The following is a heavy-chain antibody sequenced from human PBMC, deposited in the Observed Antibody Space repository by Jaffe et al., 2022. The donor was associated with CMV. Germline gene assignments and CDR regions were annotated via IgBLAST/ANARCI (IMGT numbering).Heavy chain of an antibody. CDR1: GFNFDEFG. CDR3: AKGQRGYRYGLIDY. CDR2: INWKSGDI. D-gene: IGHD5-18*01. J-gene: IGHJ4*02. V-gene: IGHV3-9*01. Sequence: EVQLVESGGAWVQPGTSLRLSCAASGFNFDEFGMHWVRQAPGKGLEWVAGINWKSGDIAYAGSVEGRFTISRDNGKKTLYLLMNSLKREDTALYYCAKGQRGYRYGLIDYWGQGTQVTVSS.